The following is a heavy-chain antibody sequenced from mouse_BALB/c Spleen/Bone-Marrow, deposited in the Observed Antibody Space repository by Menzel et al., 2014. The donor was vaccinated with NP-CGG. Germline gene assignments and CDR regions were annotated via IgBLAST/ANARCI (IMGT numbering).Heavy chain of an antibody. CDR1: GFDFSRYW. V-gene: IGHV4-1*02. Sequence: VQLKQSGGGLVQPGGSLKLSCAASGFDFSRYWMSWVRQAPGKGPEWIGEINPDSSTINYTPSLKDKFIISRDNAKNTLYLQMSKVRSEDTALYYCARLGYYGYFNYWGQGTSLTVSS. CDR3: ARLGYYGYFNY. J-gene: IGHJ2*02. D-gene: IGHD2-3*01. CDR2: INPDSSTI.